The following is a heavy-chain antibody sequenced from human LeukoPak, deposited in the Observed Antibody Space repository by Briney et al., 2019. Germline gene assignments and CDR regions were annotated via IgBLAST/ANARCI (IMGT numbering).Heavy chain of an antibody. V-gene: IGHV3-30*04. CDR3: ARGYCGGDSLDY. CDR1: GFTFSSYA. D-gene: IGHD2-21*01. CDR2: ISYDGSNK. Sequence: PGRSLRLSCAASGFTFSSYAMHWVRQAPGKGLEWVAVISYDGSNKYSADSVKGRFTISRDNSKNTLYLQMNSLRAEDTAVYYCARGYCGGDSLDYWGQGTLVTVSS. J-gene: IGHJ4*02.